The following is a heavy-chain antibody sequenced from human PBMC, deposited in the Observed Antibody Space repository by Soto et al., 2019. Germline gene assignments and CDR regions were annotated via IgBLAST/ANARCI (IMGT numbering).Heavy chain of an antibody. CDR3: AKQLNYDFWSGYPDAFDI. CDR1: GFTFSSHA. Sequence: EVQLLESGGGLVQPGGSLRLSCAASGFTFSSHAMSWVSQAPGKGLEWVSGISGSGGSTYSADSVKGRFTISRDNSKNTLYLQMNSLRAEDTALYYCAKQLNYDFWSGYPDAFDIWGQGTMVIVSS. V-gene: IGHV3-23*01. CDR2: ISGSGGST. D-gene: IGHD3-3*01. J-gene: IGHJ3*02.